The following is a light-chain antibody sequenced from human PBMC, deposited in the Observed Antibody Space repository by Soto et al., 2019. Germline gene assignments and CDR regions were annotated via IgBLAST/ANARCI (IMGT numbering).Light chain of an antibody. CDR2: DVN. J-gene: IGLJ2*01. CDR3: ASYTRTTTLV. CDR1: SSDVGSYNL. V-gene: IGLV2-14*02. Sequence: QSVLTQPASVSGSPGQSITISCTGTSSDVGSYNLVSWYQQHPGKAPKLMIYDVNNRPSGISYRFSGSKSGNTASLTISGLQAEDEADYYCASYTRTTTLVFGGGTQLTVL.